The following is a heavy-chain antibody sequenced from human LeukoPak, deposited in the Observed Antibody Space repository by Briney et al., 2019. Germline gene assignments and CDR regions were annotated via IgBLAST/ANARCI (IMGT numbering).Heavy chain of an antibody. CDR2: IYHSGST. V-gene: IGHV4-59*08. CDR1: GGSISSYY. Sequence: SETLSLTCTVSGGSISSYYWSWIRQPPGKGLEWVGSIYHSGSTYYNPSLKSRVTISVDTSKNQFSLKLSSVTAADTAVYYCARLVTVNTRYFDYWGQGTLVTVSS. J-gene: IGHJ4*02. D-gene: IGHD4-17*01. CDR3: ARLVTVNTRYFDY.